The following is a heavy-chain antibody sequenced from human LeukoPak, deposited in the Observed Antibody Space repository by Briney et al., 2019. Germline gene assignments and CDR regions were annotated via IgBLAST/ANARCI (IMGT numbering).Heavy chain of an antibody. CDR2: INHSGST. V-gene: IGHV4-34*01. J-gene: IGHJ4*02. CDR3: ARSSGHANFDY. Sequence: SETLSLTCAVYGGSFSGYYWSWIRQPPGKGLEWIGEINHSGSTNYNPSLKSRVTISVDTSKNQFSLKLSSVTAADTAVYYCARSSGHANFDYWGQGTLVTVSS. D-gene: IGHD5-12*01. CDR1: GGSFSGYY.